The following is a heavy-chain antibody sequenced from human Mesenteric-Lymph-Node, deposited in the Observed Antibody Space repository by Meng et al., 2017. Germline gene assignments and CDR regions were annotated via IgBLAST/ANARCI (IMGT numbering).Heavy chain of an antibody. Sequence: ASVKVSCKASGYTFTGYYMHWVRQAPGQGLEWMGWINPNSGGTNYAQKFQGRVTMTRDTSISTAYMELSRLRSDDTAVYYCAREHCGGDCYGNRYFDLWGRGTLVTVSS. CDR2: INPNSGGT. CDR3: AREHCGGDCYGNRYFDL. J-gene: IGHJ2*01. D-gene: IGHD2-21*02. V-gene: IGHV1-2*02. CDR1: GYTFTGYY.